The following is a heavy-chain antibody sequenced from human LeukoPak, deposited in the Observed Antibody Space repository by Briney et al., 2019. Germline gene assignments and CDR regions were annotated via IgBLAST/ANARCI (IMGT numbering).Heavy chain of an antibody. CDR1: GFTLSGNA. J-gene: IGHJ4*02. CDR2: SNGDGGT. CDR3: ARDALVQLHRESYFDY. Sequence: GGSLRLSCAASGFTLSGNAMHWVRQAPGEGLVWVSTSNGDGGTFYAHSVKGRFTISRDNSKNTLYLQVNSLRADDTAVYYCARDALVQLHRESYFDYWGQGTLVTVSS. D-gene: IGHD5-24*01. V-gene: IGHV3-74*01.